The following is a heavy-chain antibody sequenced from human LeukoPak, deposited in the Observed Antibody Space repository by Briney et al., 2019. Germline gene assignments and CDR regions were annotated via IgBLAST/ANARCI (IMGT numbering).Heavy chain of an antibody. Sequence: ASVKVSCKASGYTFTSYAMNWVRQAPGQGLEWMGWINTNTGNPTYAQGFTGRFVFSLDTSVSTAYLQISSLKAEDTAVYYCARVQKKCYDLQDAFDIWGQGTMVTVSS. CDR1: GYTFTSYA. CDR3: ARVQKKCYDLQDAFDI. J-gene: IGHJ3*02. V-gene: IGHV7-4-1*02. CDR2: INTNTGNP. D-gene: IGHD3-3*01.